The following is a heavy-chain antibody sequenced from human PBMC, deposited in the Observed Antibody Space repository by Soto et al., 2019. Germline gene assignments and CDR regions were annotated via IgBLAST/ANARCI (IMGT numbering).Heavy chain of an antibody. J-gene: IGHJ4*02. V-gene: IGHV4-31*03. Sequence: SETLSLTCTVSGGSISSGGYYWSWIRQHPGKGLEWIGYIYYSGSTYYNPSLKSRVTISVDTSKNQFSLKLSSVTAADTAVYYCARVLVVRGVRHFDYWGQGALVTVSS. CDR1: GGSISSGGYY. D-gene: IGHD3-10*01. CDR2: IYYSGST. CDR3: ARVLVVRGVRHFDY.